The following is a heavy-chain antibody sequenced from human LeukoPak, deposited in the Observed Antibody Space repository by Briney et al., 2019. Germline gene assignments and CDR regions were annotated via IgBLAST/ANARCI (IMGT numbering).Heavy chain of an antibody. CDR1: GYTFTSYG. D-gene: IGHD3-22*01. CDR3: ALRRDSSGYSN. J-gene: IGHJ4*02. CDR2: ISAYNGNT. V-gene: IGHV1-18*01. Sequence: ASVKVSCTASGYTFTSYGISWVRQALGQGLEWMGWISAYNGNTNYAQKLQGRVTMTTDTSTSTAYMELRSLRSDDTAVYYCALRRDSSGYSNWGQGTLVTVSS.